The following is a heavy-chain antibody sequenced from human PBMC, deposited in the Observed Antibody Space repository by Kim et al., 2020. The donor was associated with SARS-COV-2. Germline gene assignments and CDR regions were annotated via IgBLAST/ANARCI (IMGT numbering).Heavy chain of an antibody. V-gene: IGHV4-39*01. CDR1: GGSISSSSYY. D-gene: IGHD2-2*01. Sequence: SETLSLTCTVSGGSISSSSYYWGWIRQPPGKGLEWIGSIYYSGSTYYNPSLKSRVTISVDTSKNQFSLKLSSVTAADTAVYYCARHIQEVVPAAMSWFDPWGQGTLVTVSS. CDR3: ARHIQEVVPAAMSWFDP. CDR2: IYYSGST. J-gene: IGHJ5*02.